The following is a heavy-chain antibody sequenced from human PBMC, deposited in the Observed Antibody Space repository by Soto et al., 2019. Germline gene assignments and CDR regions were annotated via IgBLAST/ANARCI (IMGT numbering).Heavy chain of an antibody. V-gene: IGHV4-61*08. J-gene: IGHJ4*01. CDR2: IYYTGVA. D-gene: IGHD5-12*01. Sequence: PSETLSLTCSVSGDSVSSCDFYWTWIRQPPGKGLEWSGHIYYTGVANYTPSLKSRDTIPLDTSKNLFSGWLTAVTTADTGLYFCAGFLLEVATITNWGHGPLVTVSS. CDR1: GDSVSSCDFY. CDR3: AGFLLEVATITN.